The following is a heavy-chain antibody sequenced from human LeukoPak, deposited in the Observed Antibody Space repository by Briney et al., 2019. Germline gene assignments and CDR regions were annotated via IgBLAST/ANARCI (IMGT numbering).Heavy chain of an antibody. J-gene: IGHJ4*02. Sequence: PGGSLRLSCAASGFTFDDYAMHWVRQAPGKGLEWVSGISWNSGSIGYADSVKGRFTISRDNAKNSLYLQMNSLRAEDTAVFYCARLPAYCSSTSCYVDYWGQGTLVTVSS. CDR2: ISWNSGSI. CDR1: GFTFDDYA. V-gene: IGHV3-9*01. CDR3: ARLPAYCSSTSCYVDY. D-gene: IGHD2-2*01.